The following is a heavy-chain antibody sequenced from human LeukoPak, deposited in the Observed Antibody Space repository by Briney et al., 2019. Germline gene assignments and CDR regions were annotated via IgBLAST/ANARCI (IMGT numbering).Heavy chain of an antibody. V-gene: IGHV1-69*01. CDR1: GGTFSSYA. CDR3: ARSPLAYCGGDCYPYYFDY. CDR2: IIPIFGTA. J-gene: IGHJ4*02. D-gene: IGHD2-21*02. Sequence: ASVKVSCKASGGTFSSYAISWVRQAPGQGLEWMGGIIPIFGTANYAQKFQDRVTITADESTSTAYMELSSLRSGDTAVYYCARSPLAYCGGDCYPYYFDYWGQGTLVTVSS.